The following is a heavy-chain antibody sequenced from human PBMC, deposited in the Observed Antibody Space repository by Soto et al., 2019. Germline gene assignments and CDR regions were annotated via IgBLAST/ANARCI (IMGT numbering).Heavy chain of an antibody. D-gene: IGHD2-15*01. CDR2: INHSGST. V-gene: IGHV4-34*01. J-gene: IGHJ3*02. Sequence: SETLSLTCAVYGGSFSGYYWRWIRQPPGKGLEWIGEINHSGSTNYNPSLKSRVTISVDTSKNQFSLKLSSVTAADTAVYYCAQGRPNCSGGSCYFRGAFDIWGQGTMVTVSS. CDR1: GGSFSGYY. CDR3: AQGRPNCSGGSCYFRGAFDI.